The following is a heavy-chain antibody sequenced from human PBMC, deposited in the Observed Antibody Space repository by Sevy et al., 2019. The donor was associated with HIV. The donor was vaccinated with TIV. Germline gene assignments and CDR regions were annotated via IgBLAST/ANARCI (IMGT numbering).Heavy chain of an antibody. CDR3: ARGGCTKPHDY. J-gene: IGHJ4*02. CDR2: FSFGCGEI. D-gene: IGHD2-8*01. V-gene: IGHV3-23*01. Sequence: GEALKISCAASGFTCSKYSMILVRQPPGKGLEWVSTFSFGCGEINYADSVKGRFHISRDNSKSSVYLPMNNLRPEDTAVYYCARGGCTKPHDYWGQGTLVTVSS. CDR1: GFTCSKYS.